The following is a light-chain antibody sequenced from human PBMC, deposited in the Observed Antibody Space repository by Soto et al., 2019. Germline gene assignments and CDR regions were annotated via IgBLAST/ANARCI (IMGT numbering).Light chain of an antibody. CDR1: SXDVGGYNY. CDR3: SSYTSSTAYV. CDR2: EVS. Sequence: QSVLTQPASVSGSPGQSITISCTGTSXDVGGYNYVSWYQLHPGKAPKLMVYEVSNRPSGVSNRFSGSKSGNTASLTISGLQAEDEADYHCSSYTSSTAYVFGTGTKVTVL. J-gene: IGLJ1*01. V-gene: IGLV2-14*01.